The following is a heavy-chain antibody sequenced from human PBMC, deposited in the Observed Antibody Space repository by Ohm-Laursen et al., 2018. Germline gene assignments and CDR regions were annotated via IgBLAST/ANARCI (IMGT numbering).Heavy chain of an antibody. D-gene: IGHD3-22*01. CDR1: AYTFTGNY. V-gene: IGHV1-2*02. CDR2: INPNSGDT. J-gene: IGHJ5*02. Sequence: GASVKVSCKVSAYTFTGNYIHWVRQAPGQGLDWMGWINPNSGDTNYAQKFQGRVTMTRDTSINTAYMELSRLRSDDTAVYYCAREAAYYYDRFDPWGQGTLVTVSS. CDR3: AREAAYYYDRFDP.